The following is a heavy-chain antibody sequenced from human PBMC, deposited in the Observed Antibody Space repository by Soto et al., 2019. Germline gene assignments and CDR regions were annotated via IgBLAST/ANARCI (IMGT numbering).Heavy chain of an antibody. V-gene: IGHV3-66*01. CDR2: IYSGGST. D-gene: IGHD3-9*01. Sequence: EVQLVESGGGLVQPGGSLRLSCAASGFTVSSNYMSWVRQAPGKGLEWVSVIYSGGSTYYADSVKGRFTISRDNSTNTLYLQMNSLRAEDTAVYYCARDRYYDSLTHQAYYYDMDVWGKGTTVTVSS. J-gene: IGHJ6*03. CDR3: ARDRYYDSLTHQAYYYDMDV. CDR1: GFTVSSNY.